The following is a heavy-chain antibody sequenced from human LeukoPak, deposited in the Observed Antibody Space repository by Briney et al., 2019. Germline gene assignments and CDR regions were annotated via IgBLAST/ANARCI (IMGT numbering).Heavy chain of an antibody. CDR2: IYYSGST. Sequence: PSETLSLTCTVSGGSISSYYWSWIRQPPGKGLEWIGYIYYSGSTNYNPSLKSRVTISVDTSKNQFSLKLSSVTAADTAVYYCARLLLRFLDYWGQGTLVTVSS. D-gene: IGHD3-3*01. CDR3: ARLLLRFLDY. J-gene: IGHJ4*02. CDR1: GGSISSYY. V-gene: IGHV4-59*01.